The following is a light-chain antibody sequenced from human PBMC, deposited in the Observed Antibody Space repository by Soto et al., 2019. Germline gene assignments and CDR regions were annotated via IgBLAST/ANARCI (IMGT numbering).Light chain of an antibody. CDR2: DVS. Sequence: QSALTQPRSVSGSPGQSVTISCTGTSSDVGGYNYVSWYQQYSGKAPKVMIYDVSKRPSGVPDRFSGSKSGNTASLTVSGLQAEDEADYYCSSYAGSNSYVVFGGGTKLTVL. J-gene: IGLJ2*01. V-gene: IGLV2-11*01. CDR3: SSYAGSNSYVV. CDR1: SSDVGGYNY.